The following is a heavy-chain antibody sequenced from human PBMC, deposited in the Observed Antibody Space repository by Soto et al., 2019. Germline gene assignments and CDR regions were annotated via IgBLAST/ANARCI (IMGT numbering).Heavy chain of an antibody. CDR1: GGTFSSYA. CDR2: IIPIFGTA. D-gene: IGHD3-22*01. J-gene: IGHJ6*02. V-gene: IGHV1-69*01. CDR3: ARDLKRYYDSSGYGYYYYGMDV. Sequence: QVQLVQSGAEVKKPGSSVKVSCKASGGTFSSYAISWVRQAPGQGLEWMGGIIPIFGTANYAQKFQGRVTITAAESKTTAYMELSSLRSEDTAVYYCARDLKRYYDSSGYGYYYYGMDVWGQGTTVTVSS.